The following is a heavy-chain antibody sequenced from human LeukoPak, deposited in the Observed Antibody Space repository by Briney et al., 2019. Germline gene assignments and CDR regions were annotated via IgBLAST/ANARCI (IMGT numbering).Heavy chain of an antibody. CDR3: ARIKALVSWNYRSTTYYFYY. Sequence: GGSLRLSCAASRFTLSSYSMNWVRQAPGEGLEWVSSISNSSSYTYYADSVKGRFTIPRHNPKHSLSLQMNSLRAEDTGMYYCARIKALVSWNYRSTTYYFYYWGQGTLVTVSS. J-gene: IGHJ4*02. D-gene: IGHD1-7*01. CDR1: RFTLSSYS. V-gene: IGHV3-21*04. CDR2: ISNSSSYT.